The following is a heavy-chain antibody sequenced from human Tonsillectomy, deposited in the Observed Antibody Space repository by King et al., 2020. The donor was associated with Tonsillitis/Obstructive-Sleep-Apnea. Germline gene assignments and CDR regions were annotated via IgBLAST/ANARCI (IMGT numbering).Heavy chain of an antibody. D-gene: IGHD3-10*01. CDR2: ISGSGDST. J-gene: IGHJ3*01. CDR3: AKQLPYYYGSGSYSNGSFDV. Sequence: VQLVESGGGLVQPGGSLRLSWAASGFTFSTYAINWVRQAQGKGLEWVSSISGSGDSTFYTDSVKGRFTISRDNSKNTLYLQMNSLRAEDTAVYHCAKQLPYYYGSGSYSNGSFDVWGQGTVVTVSS. V-gene: IGHV3-23*04. CDR1: GFTFSTYA.